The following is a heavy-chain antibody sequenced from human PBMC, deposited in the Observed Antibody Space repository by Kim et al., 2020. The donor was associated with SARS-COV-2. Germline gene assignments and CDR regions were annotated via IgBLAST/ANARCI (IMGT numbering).Heavy chain of an antibody. V-gene: IGHV3-33*01. D-gene: IGHD1-26*01. Sequence: DVDSAKGRFTISRDNSKNTLYLQVNSLRGQDTAVYYCARGGGSPPFDYWGQGTLVTVSS. CDR3: ARGGGSPPFDY. J-gene: IGHJ4*02.